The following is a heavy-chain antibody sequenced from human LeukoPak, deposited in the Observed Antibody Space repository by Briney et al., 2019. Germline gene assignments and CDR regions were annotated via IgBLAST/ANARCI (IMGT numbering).Heavy chain of an antibody. CDR2: INTNNGGT. Sequence: RASVKVSCKTSGYSFTDYYIHWVRQAPGQGLEWVGSINTNNGGTNTAQKFQARVTMTRDTSISTAYMELSRLRSDDTAVYYCARVDYGSGILDYWGQGTLVTVSS. CDR1: GYSFTDYY. V-gene: IGHV1-2*02. D-gene: IGHD3-10*01. CDR3: ARVDYGSGILDY. J-gene: IGHJ4*02.